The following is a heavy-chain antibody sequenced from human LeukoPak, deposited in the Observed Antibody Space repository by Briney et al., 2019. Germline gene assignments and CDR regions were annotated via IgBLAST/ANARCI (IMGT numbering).Heavy chain of an antibody. Sequence: SETLSLTCTVSGDSISSYYWSWIRQPAGKGLEWIGRIYTSGSTNYNPSLKSRVTMSVDTSKNQFSLKLSSVTAADTAVYYCATNSGSYGWFDPWGQGTLVTVSS. J-gene: IGHJ5*02. V-gene: IGHV4-4*07. CDR1: GDSISSYY. D-gene: IGHD1-26*01. CDR3: ATNSGSYGWFDP. CDR2: IYTSGST.